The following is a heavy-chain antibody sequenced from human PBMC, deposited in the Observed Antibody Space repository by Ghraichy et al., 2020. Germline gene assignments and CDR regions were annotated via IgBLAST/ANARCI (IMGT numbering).Heavy chain of an antibody. D-gene: IGHD1-7*01. CDR1: GYTFTSYA. CDR3: ARVRAGTRLVEPFDI. CDR2: INAGNGNT. J-gene: IGHJ3*02. Sequence: ASVKVSCKASGYTFTSYAMHWVRQAPGQRLEWMGWINAGNGNTKYSQKFQGRVTITRDTSASTAYMELSSLRSEDTAVYYCARVRAGTRLVEPFDIWGQGTMVTVSS. V-gene: IGHV1-3*01.